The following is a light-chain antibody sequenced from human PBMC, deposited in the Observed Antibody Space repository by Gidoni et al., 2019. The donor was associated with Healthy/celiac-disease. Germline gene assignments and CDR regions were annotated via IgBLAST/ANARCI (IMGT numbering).Light chain of an antibody. Sequence: EIVMTQSPATLSVSPGERATLSCRASPSVSSHLAWYQQKPCQAPRLLIYGASTRATGIPARVSGSGSGTEFTLTISSLQSEDFAVYYCQQYNNWPFTFGPGTKVDIK. J-gene: IGKJ3*01. V-gene: IGKV3-15*01. CDR3: QQYNNWPFT. CDR1: PSVSSH. CDR2: GAS.